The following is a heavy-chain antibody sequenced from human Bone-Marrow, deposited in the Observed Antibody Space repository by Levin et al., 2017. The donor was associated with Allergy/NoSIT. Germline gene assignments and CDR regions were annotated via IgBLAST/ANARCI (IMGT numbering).Heavy chain of an antibody. CDR3: ARGYGSGGSYYFDY. J-gene: IGHJ4*02. CDR2: INHSGST. D-gene: IGHD3-10*01. Sequence: PSETLSLTCAVYGGSFSGYYWSWIRQPPGKGLEWIGEINHSGSTNYNPSLKSRVTISVDTSKNQFSLKLSSVTAADTAVYYCARGYGSGGSYYFDYWGQGTLVTVSS. V-gene: IGHV4-34*01. CDR1: GGSFSGYY.